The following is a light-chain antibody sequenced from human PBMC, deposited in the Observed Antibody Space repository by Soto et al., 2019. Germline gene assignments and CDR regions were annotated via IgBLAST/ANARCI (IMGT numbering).Light chain of an antibody. Sequence: EIVLTQAPGTLSLSPGERATLSCRVSQSVARSYLAWYQQKPGQAPRLLIYGASTRATGIPARFSGSGSGTEFTLTISSLQSEDFAVYYCQQYNDWPFTFGPGPKVDI. CDR2: GAS. V-gene: IGKV3-15*01. CDR1: QSVARSY. CDR3: QQYNDWPFT. J-gene: IGKJ3*01.